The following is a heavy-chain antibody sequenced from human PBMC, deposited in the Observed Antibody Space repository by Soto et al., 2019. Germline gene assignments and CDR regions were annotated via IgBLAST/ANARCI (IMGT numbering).Heavy chain of an antibody. D-gene: IGHD3-10*02. CDR1: GFTFDDYA. J-gene: IGHJ3*02. CDR2: ISWNSGSI. Sequence: EVQLVESGGGLVQPGRSLRLSCAASGFTFDDYAMHWVRQAPGKGLEWVSGISWNSGSIGYADSVKGRFTISRDNAKNSLYLQMNSLRAEDTALYYCAKGMFDLHAPFFDIWGQGTMVTVAS. CDR3: AKGMFDLHAPFFDI. V-gene: IGHV3-9*01.